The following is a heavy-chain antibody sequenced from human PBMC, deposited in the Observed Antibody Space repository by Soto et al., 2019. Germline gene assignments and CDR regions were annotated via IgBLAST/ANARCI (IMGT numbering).Heavy chain of an antibody. D-gene: IGHD3-10*01. CDR3: AGITMVRGVTGYWYYYGMDV. CDR1: GDSVSSNSAA. V-gene: IGHV6-1*01. Sequence: SQTLSLTCASSGDSVSSNSAAWNWLRQSPSRGLEWLGRTYYRSKWYNDYAVSVKSRITINPDTSKNQFSLQLNSVTPEDTAVYYCAGITMVRGVTGYWYYYGMDVWGQGTTVTVSS. J-gene: IGHJ6*02. CDR2: TYYRSKWYN.